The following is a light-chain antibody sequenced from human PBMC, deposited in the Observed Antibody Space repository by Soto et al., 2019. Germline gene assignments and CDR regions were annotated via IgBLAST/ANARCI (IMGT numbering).Light chain of an antibody. CDR1: SSNIGAGYD. J-gene: IGLJ1*01. Sequence: QAVVTQPPSVSGAPGQRVTISYTGSSSNIGAGYDVHWYQQLPGTAPKLLIYGNNNRPSGVPDRFSGSKSGTSASLAITGLQAEDEADYYCQSYDSSLSSYVFGTGTKLTVL. CDR3: QSYDSSLSSYV. V-gene: IGLV1-40*01. CDR2: GNN.